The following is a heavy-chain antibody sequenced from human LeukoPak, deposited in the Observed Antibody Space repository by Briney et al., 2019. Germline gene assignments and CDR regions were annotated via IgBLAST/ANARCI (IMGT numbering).Heavy chain of an antibody. V-gene: IGHV3-30-3*01. CDR2: ISYDGSNK. J-gene: IGHJ4*02. D-gene: IGHD2-15*01. CDR1: GFTFSSYA. CDR3: ARESGIVVVVAAIYFDY. Sequence: GGSLRLSCAASGFTFSSYAMHWVRQAPGKGLEWVAVISYDGSNKYYADSVKGRFTISRDNSKNTLYLQMNSLRAEDTAVYYCARESGIVVVVAAIYFDYWGQGTLVTVSS.